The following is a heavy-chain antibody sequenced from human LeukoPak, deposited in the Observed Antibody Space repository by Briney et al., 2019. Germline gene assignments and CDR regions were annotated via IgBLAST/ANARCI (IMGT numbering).Heavy chain of an antibody. CDR1: GYSISSGYY. J-gene: IGHJ4*02. D-gene: IGHD4-11*01. V-gene: IGHV4-38-2*02. CDR2: IYHSGST. Sequence: PSETLSLTCTVSGYSISSGYYWGWIRQPPGKGLEWIGSIYHSGSTYYNPPLKSRVTISVDTSKNQFSLKLSSVTAADTAVYYCARVAYSIFSFDYWGQGTLVTVSS. CDR3: ARVAYSIFSFDY.